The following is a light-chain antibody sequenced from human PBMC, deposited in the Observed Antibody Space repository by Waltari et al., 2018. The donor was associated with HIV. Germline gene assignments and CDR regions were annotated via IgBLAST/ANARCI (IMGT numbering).Light chain of an antibody. Sequence: QSVLTQPHSVSAAPGQKVTITCSASNFNIGNNYVTWYQQLPGTAPKLLIYDNTQRPSGIPDRFSGSKSGTSATLGSTGLQTGDEADYYCGTWDSSLSADWVFGGGTKLTVL. J-gene: IGLJ3*02. CDR3: GTWDSSLSADWV. V-gene: IGLV1-51*01. CDR1: NFNIGNNY. CDR2: DNT.